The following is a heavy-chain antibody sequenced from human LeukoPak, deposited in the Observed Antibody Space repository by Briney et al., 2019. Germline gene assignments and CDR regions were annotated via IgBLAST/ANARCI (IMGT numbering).Heavy chain of an antibody. J-gene: IGHJ6*02. Sequence: PSETLSLTCTVSGGSISSYYWSWIRQPPGKGLKWIGYIYYSGSTTYNPSLRSRVTISVDTSKNQFSLKLSSVTAADTAVYYCARMTAAWGMDVWGQGTTVTVSS. D-gene: IGHD6-13*01. V-gene: IGHV4-59*08. CDR2: IYYSGST. CDR1: GGSISSYY. CDR3: ARMTAAWGMDV.